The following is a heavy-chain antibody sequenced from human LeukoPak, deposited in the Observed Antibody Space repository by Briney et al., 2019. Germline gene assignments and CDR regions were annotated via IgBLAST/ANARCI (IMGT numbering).Heavy chain of an antibody. CDR2: IYHSGST. D-gene: IGHD4-17*01. CDR1: GGSISSSNW. J-gene: IGHJ4*02. CDR3: ARARYGDYGHYFDY. V-gene: IGHV4-4*02. Sequence: PSGTLSLTCAVSGGSISSSNWWSWVRQPPGKWLEWIGEIYHSGSTNYNPSLKSRVTISVDKSKNQFSLKLSSVTAADTAVYYCARARYGDYGHYFDYWGQGTLVTVSS.